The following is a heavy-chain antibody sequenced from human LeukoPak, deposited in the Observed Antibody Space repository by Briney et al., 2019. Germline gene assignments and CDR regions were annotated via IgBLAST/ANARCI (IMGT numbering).Heavy chain of an antibody. D-gene: IGHD4-17*01. Sequence: KPSEPLSLTCTVSGGALSTYYWSWVRQTPGRGLEWIGYIYYSGSTNYNPSLKSRVTISVDTSKNQFSLKLSSVTAADTAVYYCASWDPSTTVTSFDYWGQGTLVTVSS. CDR3: ASWDPSTTVTSFDY. CDR2: IYYSGST. V-gene: IGHV4-59*01. CDR1: GGALSTYY. J-gene: IGHJ4*02.